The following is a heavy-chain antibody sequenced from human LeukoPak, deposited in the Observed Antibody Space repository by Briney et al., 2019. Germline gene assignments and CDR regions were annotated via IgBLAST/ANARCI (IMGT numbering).Heavy chain of an antibody. CDR1: GYTFTGYY. D-gene: IGHD3-22*01. J-gene: IGHJ1*01. V-gene: IGHV1-2*02. CDR2: INPNSGGT. Sequence: GASVKVSCKASGYTFTGYYMHWVRQAPGQGLEWMGWINPNSGGTNYAQKFQGRVTMTRDTSISTAYMELSRLRSDDTAVYYCARAQYYYDSSGVFQHWGQGTLVTVSS. CDR3: ARAQYYYDSSGVFQH.